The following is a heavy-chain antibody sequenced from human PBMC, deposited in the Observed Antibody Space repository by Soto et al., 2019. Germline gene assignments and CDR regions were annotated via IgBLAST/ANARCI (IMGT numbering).Heavy chain of an antibody. D-gene: IGHD6-6*01. CDR1: GFTFSGSA. CDR2: IRSKANSYAT. CDR3: TRLTLGGYSSSSIWFDP. V-gene: IGHV3-73*01. J-gene: IGHJ5*02. Sequence: GGSLRLSCAASGFTFSGSAMHWVRQASGKGLEWVGRIRSKANSYATAYAASVKGRFTISRDDSKNTAYLQMNSLKTEDTAVYYCTRLTLGGYSSSSIWFDPWGQGTLVTVSS.